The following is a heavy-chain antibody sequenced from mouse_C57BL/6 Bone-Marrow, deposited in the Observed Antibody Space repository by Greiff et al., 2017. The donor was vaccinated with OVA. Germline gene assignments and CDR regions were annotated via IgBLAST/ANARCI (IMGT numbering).Heavy chain of an antibody. CDR1: GFTFTDYY. V-gene: IGHV7-3*01. CDR3: ARPLRRGAMDY. CDR2: IRNKANGYTT. Sequence: EVQLVESGGGLVQPGGSLSLSCAASGFTFTDYYMSWVRQPPGKALEWLGFIRNKANGYTTEYSASVKGRFTISRDNSQSILYLQMNALKAEDSATYYCARPLRRGAMDYWGQGTSVTVSS. D-gene: IGHD1-1*01. J-gene: IGHJ4*01.